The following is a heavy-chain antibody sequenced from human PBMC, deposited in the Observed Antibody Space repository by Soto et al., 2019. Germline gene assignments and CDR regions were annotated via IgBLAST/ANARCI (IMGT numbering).Heavy chain of an antibody. CDR1: GYSISSGYY. CDR2: INHSGST. D-gene: IGHD1-26*01. J-gene: IGHJ4*02. CDR3: ARIPIRRRAFDY. V-gene: IGHV4-38-2*01. Sequence: SETLSLTCAVSGYSISSGYYWGWLRQPPGKGLEWIGEINHSGSTNYNPSLKSRVTISVDTSKNQFSLKLSSVTAADTAVYYCARIPIRRRAFDYWGQGTLVTVSS.